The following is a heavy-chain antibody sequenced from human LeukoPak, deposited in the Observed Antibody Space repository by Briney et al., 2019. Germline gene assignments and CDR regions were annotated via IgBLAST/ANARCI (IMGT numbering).Heavy chain of an antibody. CDR2: INHSGST. CDR1: GGSFSGYY. J-gene: IGHJ5*02. Sequence: PSETLSLTCAVYGGSFSGYYWSWIRQPPGKGLEWIGEINHSGSTNYNPSLKSRVTISVDTSKNQFSLKLSSVTAADTAVYYCARRRPLWGSHLHKYNWFDPWGQGTLVTVSS. V-gene: IGHV4-34*01. D-gene: IGHD3-16*01. CDR3: ARRRPLWGSHLHKYNWFDP.